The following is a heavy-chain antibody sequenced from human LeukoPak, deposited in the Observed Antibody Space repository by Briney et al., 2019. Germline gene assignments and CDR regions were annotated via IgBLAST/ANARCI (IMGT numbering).Heavy chain of an antibody. CDR2: IYHSGST. J-gene: IGHJ4*02. D-gene: IGHD2-21*02. V-gene: IGHV4-4*02. CDR1: GGPISSSNW. Sequence: PSETLSPTRAVSGGPISSSNWWSWVRQPPGKGLEWIGEIYHSGSTNYNPSLKSRVTISVDTSKTQFSLRLSSVTAADTAVYYCARLGHCVADCIDYWGQGTLVTVSS. CDR3: ARLGHCVADCIDY.